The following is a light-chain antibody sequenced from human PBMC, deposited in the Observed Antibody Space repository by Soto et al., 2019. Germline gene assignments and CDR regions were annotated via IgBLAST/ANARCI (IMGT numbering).Light chain of an antibody. J-gene: IGLJ2*01. CDR1: SSDVGGYNY. CDR2: DVS. Sequence: QSALTQPRSVSGSPGQSVTISCTGTSSDVGGYNYVSWYQQHPGKAPKLMIYDVSKWPSGVPDRFSGSKSGNTASLTISGLQAEDEADYYCCSYAGNYKVVFGGGTQLTVL. V-gene: IGLV2-11*01. CDR3: CSYAGNYKVV.